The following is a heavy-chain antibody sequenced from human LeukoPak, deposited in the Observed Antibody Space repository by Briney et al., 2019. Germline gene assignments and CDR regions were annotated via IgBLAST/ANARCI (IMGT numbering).Heavy chain of an antibody. V-gene: IGHV3-48*03. J-gene: IGHJ4*02. Sequence: GSLRLSCAASGFRFSAFEMNWVRQAPGKGLEWISHISTGGRTIYYADSVKGRFTISRDNAKNSLYLQMNSLRGEDTGVYYCARGSGYVLDYWTQGTLVTVSS. CDR3: ARGSGYVLDY. CDR1: GFRFSAFE. CDR2: ISTGGRTI. D-gene: IGHD2-15*01.